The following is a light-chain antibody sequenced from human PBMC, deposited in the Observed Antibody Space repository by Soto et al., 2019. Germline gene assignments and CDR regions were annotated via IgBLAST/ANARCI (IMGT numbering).Light chain of an antibody. CDR2: GAS. Sequence: EIVMTQSPATLSVSPGERATLSCRASQSVSVNLAWYQQKLGQAPRLLIYGASTRATGIPDRFSGSGSGTEFPLPISGLQSEDFAVYYCQQYNNWPPWTFGQGTKVEIK. CDR1: QSVSVN. J-gene: IGKJ1*01. V-gene: IGKV3-15*01. CDR3: QQYNNWPPWT.